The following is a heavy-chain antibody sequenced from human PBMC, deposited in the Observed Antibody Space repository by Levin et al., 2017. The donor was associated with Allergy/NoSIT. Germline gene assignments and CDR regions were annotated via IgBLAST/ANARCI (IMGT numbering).Heavy chain of an antibody. D-gene: IGHD2-8*01. CDR3: WYNGGYSGMDV. CDR2: IYTSGNT. V-gene: IGHV4-4*07. J-gene: IGHJ6*01. CDR1: GGSFRSYY. Sequence: SETLSLTCSVSGGSFRSYYWSWIRQPAGKGLEWIGRIYTSGNTNSNPSLRSRVTMSLDTSTKQFSLKLSSVTAADTAVYYCWYNGGYSGMDVWGQVTTVAVSS.